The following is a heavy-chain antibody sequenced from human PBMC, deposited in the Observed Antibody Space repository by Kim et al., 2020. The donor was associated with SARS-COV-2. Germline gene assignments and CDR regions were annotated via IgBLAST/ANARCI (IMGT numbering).Heavy chain of an antibody. V-gene: IGHV3-23*01. J-gene: IGHJ4*02. CDR2: ISGSGGST. Sequence: GGSLRLSCAASGFTFSRYAMSWVRQAPGKGLEWVSAISGSGGSTYYADSVKGRFTISRDNSKNTLYLQMNSLRDEDTAVYYCAKEQGHFSSSWDSFDYCGQRTLVTVSS. D-gene: IGHD6-13*01. CDR1: GFTFSRYA. CDR3: AKEQGHFSSSWDSFDY.